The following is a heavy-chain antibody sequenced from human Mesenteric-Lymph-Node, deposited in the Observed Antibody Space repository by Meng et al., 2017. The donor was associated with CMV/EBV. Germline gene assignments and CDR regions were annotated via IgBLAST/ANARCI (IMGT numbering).Heavy chain of an antibody. J-gene: IGHJ5*02. CDR3: AREHIVVVPAAITGRGWFDP. Sequence: SVKVSCKASGGTFSSYTISWVRQAPGQGLEWMGRIIPILGIANYAQKFQGRVTITADKSTSTAYMELSSLRSEDTAVYYCAREHIVVVPAAITGRGWFDPWGQGTLVTVSS. D-gene: IGHD2-2*02. CDR2: IIPILGIA. V-gene: IGHV1-69*04. CDR1: GGTFSSYT.